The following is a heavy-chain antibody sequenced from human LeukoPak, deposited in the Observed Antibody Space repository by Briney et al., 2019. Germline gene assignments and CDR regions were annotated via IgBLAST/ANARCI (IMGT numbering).Heavy chain of an antibody. Sequence: SVKVSCKASGGTFSSYAISWVRQAPGQGLEWMGGTIPIFGTANYAQKFQGRVTITTDESTSTAYMELSSLRSEDTAVYYCARVSGGGRVTFHPPDYWGQGTLVTVSS. J-gene: IGHJ4*02. CDR1: GGTFSSYA. CDR3: ARVSGGGRVTFHPPDY. D-gene: IGHD4-11*01. CDR2: TIPIFGTA. V-gene: IGHV1-69*05.